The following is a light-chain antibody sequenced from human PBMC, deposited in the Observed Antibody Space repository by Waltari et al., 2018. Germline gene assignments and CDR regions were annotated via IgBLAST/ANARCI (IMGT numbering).Light chain of an antibody. CDR1: SSDVGSYNF. J-gene: IGLJ2*01. CDR2: EVS. Sequence: QSALTQPASVSGSPGQSITISCTGTSSDVGSYNFGSWDQQHQGQTPKRMIYEVSKRPLGVSNRFPGSQSGNTASLTISGLQAEDEADYYCCSYAGSLVVFGGGTKLTVL. CDR3: CSYAGSLVV. V-gene: IGLV2-23*02.